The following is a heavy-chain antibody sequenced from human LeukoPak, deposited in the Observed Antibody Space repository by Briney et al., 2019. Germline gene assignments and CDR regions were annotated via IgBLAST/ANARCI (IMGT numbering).Heavy chain of an antibody. V-gene: IGHV1-2*06. J-gene: IGHJ4*02. CDR1: GYTFTGYY. CDR2: INPNSGGT. D-gene: IGHD6-6*01. Sequence: ASVKVSCKASGYTFTGYYMHWVRQAPGQGLEGMGRINPNSGGTNYAQKFQGRVTMTRDTSISTAYMELSSLRSDDTAVYYCARGDLTSIAARISFDYWGQGTLVTVSS. CDR3: ARGDLTSIAARISFDY.